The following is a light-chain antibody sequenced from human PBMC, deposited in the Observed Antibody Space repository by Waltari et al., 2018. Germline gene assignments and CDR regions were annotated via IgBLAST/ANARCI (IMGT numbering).Light chain of an antibody. CDR3: SSYAGSNNKV. CDR2: EVS. V-gene: IGLV2-8*01. CDR1: SSDVGNYNY. J-gene: IGLJ3*02. Sequence: QSALTQPPSASGSPGQSVSISCTGTSSDVGNYNYVSWYQQHPGKAPKLMIYEVSQRPSGVPDRFAGSKSGNTASLTVSGLQAEDEADYYCSSYAGSNNKVFGGGTKLTVL.